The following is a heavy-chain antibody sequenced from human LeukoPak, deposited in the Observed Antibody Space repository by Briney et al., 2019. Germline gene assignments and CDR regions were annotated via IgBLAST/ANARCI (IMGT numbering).Heavy chain of an antibody. CDR3: ARDGRTVVPYYYYYMDV. D-gene: IGHD2-2*01. J-gene: IGHJ6*03. V-gene: IGHV3-74*01. Sequence: GGSLRLSCAASGFPFSSSWVHWVRQAPGKGLVWVSRISGDGGSTEYADSVKGRFAISRDNVKNTLYLQMNSLRAEDTAVYYCARDGRTVVPYYYYYMDVWGKGTTVTVSS. CDR1: GFPFSSSW. CDR2: ISGDGGST.